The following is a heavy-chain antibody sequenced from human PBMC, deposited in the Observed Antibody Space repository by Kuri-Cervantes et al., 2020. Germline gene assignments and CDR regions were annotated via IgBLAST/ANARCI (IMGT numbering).Heavy chain of an antibody. V-gene: IGHV3-30*03. Sequence: GESLKISCAASGCTFSSYGMHWVRQAPGKGLEWVAVISYDGSNKYYADSVKGRFTISRDNSKNTLYLQMNSLRAEDTAVYYCARARFYFYDSSGYYGDAFDFWGQGTVVPVSS. D-gene: IGHD3-22*01. CDR2: ISYDGSNK. J-gene: IGHJ3*01. CDR1: GCTFSSYG. CDR3: ARARFYFYDSSGYYGDAFDF.